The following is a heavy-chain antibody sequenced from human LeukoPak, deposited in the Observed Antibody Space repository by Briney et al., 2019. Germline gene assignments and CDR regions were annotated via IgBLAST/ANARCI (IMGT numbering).Heavy chain of an antibody. J-gene: IGHJ4*02. Sequence: GGSLRLSCAASGFTFSSYAMSWVRQAPGKGLEWVSAISGSGGSTYYADSVKGRFTISRDNSKNTLYLQMNSLRAEDTALYYCAKDAPVNIVVVPAANSWGQGTPVTVSS. CDR2: ISGSGGST. V-gene: IGHV3-23*01. CDR3: AKDAPVNIVVVPAANS. CDR1: GFTFSSYA. D-gene: IGHD2-2*01.